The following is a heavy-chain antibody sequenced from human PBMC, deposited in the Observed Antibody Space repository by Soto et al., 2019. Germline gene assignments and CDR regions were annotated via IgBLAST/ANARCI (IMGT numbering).Heavy chain of an antibody. CDR1: RFTFSGYG. Sequence: QVQLVESGGGVVQPGRSLRLSCAASRFTFSGYGMHWVRQAPGKGLEWVAVISYDGSNKFYADSVKGRFTISRDNSKNAXXLQMNSLRAEDTVIYYCAKGGRAYCGGDCRYYFDYWGQGTLVTVSS. CDR2: ISYDGSNK. V-gene: IGHV3-30*18. D-gene: IGHD2-21*02. CDR3: AKGGRAYCGGDCRYYFDY. J-gene: IGHJ4*02.